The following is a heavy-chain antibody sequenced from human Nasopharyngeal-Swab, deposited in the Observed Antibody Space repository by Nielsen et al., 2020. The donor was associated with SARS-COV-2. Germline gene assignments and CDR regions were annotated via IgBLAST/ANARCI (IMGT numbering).Heavy chain of an antibody. J-gene: IGHJ3*02. Sequence: GESLKISCAATGFTFSSYWMSWVRQAPGRGLEWLAHTKEDGTVTHYVDSVRGRFTVSRDNAKNSLFLQMNSLRAEDTAVYFCASTGGRGWLALGAFDIWGQGTMVTVSS. D-gene: IGHD6-19*01. CDR1: GFTFSSYW. CDR3: ASTGGRGWLALGAFDI. V-gene: IGHV3-7*03. CDR2: TKEDGTVT.